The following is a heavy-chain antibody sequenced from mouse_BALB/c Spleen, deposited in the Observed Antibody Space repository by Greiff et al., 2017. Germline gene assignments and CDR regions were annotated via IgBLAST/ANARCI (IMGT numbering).Heavy chain of an antibody. D-gene: IGHD1-1*02. Sequence: VQLKQSGAELVRPGALVKLSCKASGFNIKDYYMHWVKQRPEQGLEWIGWIDPENGNTIYDPKFQGKASITADTSSNTAYLQLSSLTSEDTAVYYCARGGGNYDWFAYWGQGTLVTVSA. V-gene: IGHV14-1*02. CDR3: ARGGGNYDWFAY. CDR2: IDPENGNT. CDR1: GFNIKDYY. J-gene: IGHJ3*01.